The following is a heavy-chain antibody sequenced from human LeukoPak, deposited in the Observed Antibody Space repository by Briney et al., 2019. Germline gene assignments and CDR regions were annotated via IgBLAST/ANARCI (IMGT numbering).Heavy chain of an antibody. J-gene: IGHJ4*02. D-gene: IGHD4-17*01. Sequence: SETLSLTCTVSSGSISTSHYYWGWIRQAPGKGLEWIGSVYYSGKTNYNPSLKNRVTISVDTSKNQFSLKLRSVTAADTAVFYCARQGYADFSPRPFDYWGQGTLVTVSS. V-gene: IGHV4-39*01. CDR1: SGSISTSHYY. CDR2: VYYSGKT. CDR3: ARQGYADFSPRPFDY.